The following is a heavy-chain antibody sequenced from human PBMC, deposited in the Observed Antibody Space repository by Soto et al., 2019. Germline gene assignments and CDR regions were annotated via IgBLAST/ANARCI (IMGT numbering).Heavy chain of an antibody. J-gene: IGHJ4*02. CDR1: GASISTSNYY. CDR3: ARNYGGNSAYFDY. Sequence: PSETLSLTCTVSGASISTSNYYWGWIRQPPGKGLEWIGTIYYTGSTYYNLSFKSRVTISVDTSKNQFSLELTSVTAADTAVYYCARNYGGNSAYFDYWGQGTLVTVSS. V-gene: IGHV4-39*01. CDR2: IYYTGST. D-gene: IGHD4-17*01.